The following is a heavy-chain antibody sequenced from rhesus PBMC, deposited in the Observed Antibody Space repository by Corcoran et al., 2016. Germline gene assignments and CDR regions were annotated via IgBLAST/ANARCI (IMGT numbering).Heavy chain of an antibody. D-gene: IGHD3-34*01. V-gene: IGHV3S16*01. CDR2: ISSAISYL. CDR1: GFTFSDYY. Sequence: EVQLVESGGGLVQPGGSLRLSWAASGFTFSDYYMSWVRQAPGKGLEWVSSISSAISYLYYADSVKGRFTISRDNAKTSLSLQMNSLRAEDTAVYYCVGSFEYFEFWGQGALVTVSS. CDR3: VGSFEYFEF. J-gene: IGHJ1*01.